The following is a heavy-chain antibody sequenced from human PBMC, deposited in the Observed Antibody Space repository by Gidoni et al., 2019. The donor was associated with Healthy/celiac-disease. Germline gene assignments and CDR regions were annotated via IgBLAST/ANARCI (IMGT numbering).Heavy chain of an antibody. CDR2: ISYDGSNK. CDR3: AKGVVGATDAYFDY. Sequence: QVQLVESGGGVVQPGRSLRLPCAASGFTFSSYGMHWVRQAPGKGLEWVAVISYDGSNKYYADSVKGRFTISRDNSKNTLYLQMNSLRAEDTAVYYCAKGVVGATDAYFDYWGQGTLVTVSS. CDR1: GFTFSSYG. J-gene: IGHJ4*02. V-gene: IGHV3-30*18. D-gene: IGHD1-26*01.